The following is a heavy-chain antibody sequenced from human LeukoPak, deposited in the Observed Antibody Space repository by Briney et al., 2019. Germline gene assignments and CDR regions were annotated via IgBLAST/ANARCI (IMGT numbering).Heavy chain of an antibody. V-gene: IGHV4-39*01. CDR2: IYYSGST. CDR3: ARHWPLKSTVTTGDP. Sequence: SETLSLTCTVSGGSISSSSYYWGWIRQPPGKGLEWIGSIYYSGSTYYNPSLKSRVTISVDTSKNQFSLKLSSVTAADTAVYYCARHWPLKSTVTTGDPWGQGTLVTVSS. CDR1: GGSISSSSYY. J-gene: IGHJ5*02. D-gene: IGHD4-17*01.